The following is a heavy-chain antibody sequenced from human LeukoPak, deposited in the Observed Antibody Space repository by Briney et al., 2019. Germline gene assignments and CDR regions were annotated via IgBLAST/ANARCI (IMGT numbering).Heavy chain of an antibody. J-gene: IGHJ6*02. D-gene: IGHD2-21*02. CDR1: GYTFTGYY. V-gene: IGHV1-2*02. CDR2: INPNSGGT. Sequence: GASVKVSCKASGYTFTGYYMHWVRQAPGQELEWMGWINPNSGGTNYAQKFQGRVTMTRDTSISTAYMELSRLRSDDTAVYYCASPYCGGDCYYYYGMDVWGQGTTVTVSS. CDR3: ASPYCGGDCYYYYGMDV.